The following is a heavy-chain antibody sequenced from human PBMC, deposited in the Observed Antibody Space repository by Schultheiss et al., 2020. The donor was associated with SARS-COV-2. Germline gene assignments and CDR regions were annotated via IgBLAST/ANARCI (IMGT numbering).Heavy chain of an antibody. CDR3: ARGSKYYDFWSGPSDSDYYTTTWTS. CDR2: IYTSGST. CDR1: GYSISSGYY. D-gene: IGHD3-3*01. J-gene: IGHJ6*03. V-gene: IGHV4-61*02. Sequence: SETLSLTCAVSGYSISSGYYWSWIRQPAGKGLEWIGRIYTSGSTNYNPSLKSRVTISVDTSKNQFSLQLSSVTAADTAVYYCARGSKYYDFWSGPSDSDYYTTTWTSGAKGPRSPSP.